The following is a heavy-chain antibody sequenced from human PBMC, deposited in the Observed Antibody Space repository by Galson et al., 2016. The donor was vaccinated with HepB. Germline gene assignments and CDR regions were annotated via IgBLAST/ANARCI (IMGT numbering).Heavy chain of an antibody. Sequence: SETLSLTCTVSGGSISSYSWSWIRQPPGKGLEWIGYIYSSGSTNYNPSLKSRVTISVDTSKNQFSLKLSSVTAADTAVYYCARSLLGYCSSTRCHGAWFDPWGQGTLVTVSS. J-gene: IGHJ5*02. D-gene: IGHD2-2*01. V-gene: IGHV4-59*01. CDR1: GGSISSYS. CDR2: IYSSGST. CDR3: ARSLLGYCSSTRCHGAWFDP.